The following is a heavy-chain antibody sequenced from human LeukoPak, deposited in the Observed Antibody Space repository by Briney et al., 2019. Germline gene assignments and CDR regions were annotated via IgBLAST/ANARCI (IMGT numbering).Heavy chain of an antibody. CDR3: ARDVRPDY. V-gene: IGHV3-7*04. CDR1: GFTFSSYW. J-gene: IGHJ4*02. CDR2: IKQDGTEN. D-gene: IGHD6-6*01. Sequence: GGSLRLSCAASGFTFSSYWMSWVRQAPREGLEWVANIKQDGTENYYMDSVKGRFSISRDNAKNSLYLQMNALRAEDTAVYYCARDVRPDYWGQGTLVTVST.